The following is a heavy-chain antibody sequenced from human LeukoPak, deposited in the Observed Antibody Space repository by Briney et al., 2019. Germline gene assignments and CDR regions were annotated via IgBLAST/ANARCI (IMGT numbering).Heavy chain of an antibody. J-gene: IGHJ4*02. CDR2: IYAAGSL. V-gene: IGHV3-66*01. CDR1: GFTVSSNY. D-gene: IGHD2-2*01. Sequence: GGSLRLSCAASGFTVSSNYVSWVRQAPGKGLEWVSVIYAAGSLYYGDSVKDRFTISRDNSKNTVLLQMNRLRVEDTAVYFCARGNILVPGANHFDFWGQGTLVTVSS. CDR3: ARGNILVPGANHFDF.